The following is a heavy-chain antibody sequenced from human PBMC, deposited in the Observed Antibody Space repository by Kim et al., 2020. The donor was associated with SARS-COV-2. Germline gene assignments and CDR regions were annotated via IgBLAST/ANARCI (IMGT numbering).Heavy chain of an antibody. Sequence: GGSLRLSCAASGFTFGDYAMHWVRQAPGKGLEWVSGISWNSGSIGYADSVKGRFTISRDNAKNSLYLQMNSLRAEDTALYYCAKDIGPPDCSGGSCYWFLVGYYYYYGMDVWGQGTTVTVSS. D-gene: IGHD2-15*01. V-gene: IGHV3-9*01. CDR3: AKDIGPPDCSGGSCYWFLVGYYYYYGMDV. CDR2: ISWNSGSI. CDR1: GFTFGDYA. J-gene: IGHJ6*02.